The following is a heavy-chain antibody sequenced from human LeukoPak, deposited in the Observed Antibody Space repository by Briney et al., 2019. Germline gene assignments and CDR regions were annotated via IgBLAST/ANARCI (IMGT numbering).Heavy chain of an antibody. D-gene: IGHD3-10*01. CDR3: ARDAYYGSGSRGYDY. J-gene: IGHJ4*02. CDR2: ISSSSYI. V-gene: IGHV3-21*01. CDR1: GFTFSSYS. Sequence: PGGSLRLSCAASGFTFSSYSMNWVRQAPGKGLEWVSSISSSSYIYYADSVKGRFTISRDNAKNSLYLQMNSLRAEDTAVYYCARDAYYGSGSRGYDYWGQGTLVTVSS.